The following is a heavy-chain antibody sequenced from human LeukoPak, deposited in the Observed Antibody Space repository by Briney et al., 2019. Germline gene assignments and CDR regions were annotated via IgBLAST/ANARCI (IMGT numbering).Heavy chain of an antibody. D-gene: IGHD6-13*01. V-gene: IGHV3-33*01. CDR3: ARGGGIPWYDFDF. CDR2: TWYDGSDR. Sequence: GGSLRLSCAASGLIFSTYVMHWVRQAPGKGLEWVAVTWYDGSDRSYADSVKGRFTISRDNSKNTLCLQMNSLRGEDTAVYYCARGGGIPWYDFDFWGQGTLVTVSS. J-gene: IGHJ4*02. CDR1: GLIFSTYV.